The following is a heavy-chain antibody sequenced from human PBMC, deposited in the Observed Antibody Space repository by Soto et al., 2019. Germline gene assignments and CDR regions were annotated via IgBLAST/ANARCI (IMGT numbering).Heavy chain of an antibody. CDR3: ARDYYGSGSYYNDPWFDP. CDR2: INAGNGNT. D-gene: IGHD3-10*01. CDR1: GYTFTSYA. V-gene: IGHV1-3*01. Sequence: ASVKVSCKASGYTFTSYAMHWVRQAPGQRLEWMGWINAGNGNTKYSQKFQGRVTIARDTSTSTAYMELSRLRSDDTAVYYCARDYYGSGSYYNDPWFDPWGQGTLVTVSS. J-gene: IGHJ5*02.